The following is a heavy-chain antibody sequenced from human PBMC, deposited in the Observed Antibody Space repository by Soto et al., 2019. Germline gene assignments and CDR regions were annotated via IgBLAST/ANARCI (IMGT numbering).Heavy chain of an antibody. CDR3: AKDFSGSFDY. D-gene: IGHD1-26*01. CDR2: ISWDGGST. Sequence: GGSLRLSCAASGFTFDDYTMHWVRQAPGKGLEWVSLISWDGGSTYYADSVKGRFTISRDNSKNSLYLQMNSLRTEDTALYYCAKDFSGSFDYWGQGTLVTVSS. V-gene: IGHV3-43*01. J-gene: IGHJ4*02. CDR1: GFTFDDYT.